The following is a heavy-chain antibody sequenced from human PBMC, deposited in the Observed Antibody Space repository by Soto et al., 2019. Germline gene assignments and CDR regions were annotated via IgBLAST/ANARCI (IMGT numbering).Heavy chain of an antibody. J-gene: IGHJ5*02. V-gene: IGHV4-31*03. CDR1: GGSISSGDYY. Sequence: QVQLQESGPGLVKPSQTLSLTCTVSGGSISSGDYYWSWIRQHPGKGLEWIGYIYYSGSTYYNPSLTSRGTISVDTSKNQFSLKPSSVTAADTAVYYCARWWSGSRQGFDPWGQGTLVTVSS. CDR2: IYYSGST. CDR3: ARWWSGSRQGFDP. D-gene: IGHD3-3*01.